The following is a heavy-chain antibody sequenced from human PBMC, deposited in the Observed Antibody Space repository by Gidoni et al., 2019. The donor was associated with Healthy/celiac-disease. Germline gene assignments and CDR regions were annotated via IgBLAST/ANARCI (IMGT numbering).Heavy chain of an antibody. CDR2: ISYDGSNK. CDR1: GFTFSSYA. J-gene: IGHJ5*02. V-gene: IGHV3-30*04. CDR3: ARTLGRIAAADNWFDP. Sequence: QVQLVESGGGVVQPGRSLRLSCAASGFTFSSYAMHWVRQAPGKGLEWVAVISYDGSNKYYADSVKGRFTISRDNSKNTLYLQMNSLRAEDTAVYYCARTLGRIAAADNWFDPWGQGTLVTVSS. D-gene: IGHD6-13*01.